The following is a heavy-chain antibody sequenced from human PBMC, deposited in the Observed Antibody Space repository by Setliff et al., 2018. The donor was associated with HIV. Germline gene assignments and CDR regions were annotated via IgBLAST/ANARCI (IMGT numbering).Heavy chain of an antibody. CDR1: GYALTSYE. CDR3: ARGRSLVRGSGSPEYMDV. Sequence: ASVKVSCKASGYALTSYEINWVRQATGQGLAWMGWMNPNSGDTGYAQKFQGRVTMTRNTSISTAFMELSSLRSEDTAVYYCARGRSLVRGSGSPEYMDVWGKGTTVTVSS. V-gene: IGHV1-8*02. D-gene: IGHD3-10*01. CDR2: MNPNSGDT. J-gene: IGHJ6*03.